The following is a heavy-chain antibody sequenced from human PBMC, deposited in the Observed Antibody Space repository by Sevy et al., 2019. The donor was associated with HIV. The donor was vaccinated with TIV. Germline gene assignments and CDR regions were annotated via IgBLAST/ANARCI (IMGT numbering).Heavy chain of an antibody. V-gene: IGHV4-61*02. CDR2: IYTSGST. Sequence: TLSLTCTVSGGSISSGSYYWSWIRQPAGKGLEWIGRIYTSGSTNYNPSLKSRVTMSVDTSKNQFSLKLGSVTAADTAVYYCARDWRSSSSVRLAQTNWFDPWGQGTLVTVSS. D-gene: IGHD6-6*01. J-gene: IGHJ5*02. CDR1: GGSISSGSYY. CDR3: ARDWRSSSSVRLAQTNWFDP.